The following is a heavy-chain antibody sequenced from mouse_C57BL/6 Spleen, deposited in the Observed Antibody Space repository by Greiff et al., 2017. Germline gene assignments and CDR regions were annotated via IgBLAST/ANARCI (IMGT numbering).Heavy chain of an antibody. CDR1: GFTFSSYA. Sequence: VQLVESGGGLVKPGGSLKLSCAASGFTFSSYAVSWVRQTPEKRLEWVATISDGGSYTYYPDNVKGRFTISRDNAKNNLYLQMSHLKSEDTAMYYCARDTMVKGNYFDYWGQGTTLTVSS. V-gene: IGHV5-4*01. J-gene: IGHJ2*01. D-gene: IGHD2-2*01. CDR3: ARDTMVKGNYFDY. CDR2: ISDGGSYT.